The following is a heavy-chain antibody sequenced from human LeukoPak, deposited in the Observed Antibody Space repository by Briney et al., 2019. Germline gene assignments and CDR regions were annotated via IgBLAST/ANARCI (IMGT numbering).Heavy chain of an antibody. D-gene: IGHD2-15*01. CDR1: GGSLSSYY. V-gene: IGHV4-59*01. J-gene: IGHJ6*02. CDR2: IYYSGST. Sequence: SQTLSLTCTVSGGSLSSYYWSWIRQPPGKGLEWIGYIYYSGSTNYNPSLTSRVTISVDTSKNQFSLKLSAVTAADTAVYYCAGLVVAEGYYYYGMDVWGQGTTVTVSS. CDR3: AGLVVAEGYYYYGMDV.